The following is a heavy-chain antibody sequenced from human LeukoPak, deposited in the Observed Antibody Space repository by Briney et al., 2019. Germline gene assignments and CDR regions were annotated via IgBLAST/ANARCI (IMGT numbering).Heavy chain of an antibody. CDR2: IIPIFGIA. J-gene: IGHJ4*02. V-gene: IGHV1-69*13. D-gene: IGHD3-22*01. Sequence: SVKVSCKASGGTFSSYGISWVRQAPGQGLEWMGGIIPIFGIANYAQKFQGRVTITAVESTSTAYMELSSLRSEDTAVYYCASGVYYDSSGYSFEYWGQGTLVTVSS. CDR3: ASGVYYDSSGYSFEY. CDR1: GGTFSSYG.